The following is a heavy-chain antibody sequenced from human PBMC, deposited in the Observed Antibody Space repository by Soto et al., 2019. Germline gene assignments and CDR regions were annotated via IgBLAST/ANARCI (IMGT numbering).Heavy chain of an antibody. Sequence: GGCLRLSCAASGFTFNIYAMSWVRKAPGKGLDWVSAISANGQGIYYADSVKGRFIISRDSSKNTVFLHMDSLTAEDTAVYYCAKDRNYPRDQFHNWGQGTLVTVSS. CDR3: AKDRNYPRDQFHN. CDR2: ISANGQGI. CDR1: GFTFNIYA. D-gene: IGHD3-10*02. V-gene: IGHV3-23*01. J-gene: IGHJ4*02.